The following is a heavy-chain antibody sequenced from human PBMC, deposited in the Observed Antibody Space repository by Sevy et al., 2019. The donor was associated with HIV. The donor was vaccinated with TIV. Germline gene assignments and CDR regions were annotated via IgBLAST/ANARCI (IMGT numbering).Heavy chain of an antibody. D-gene: IGHD2-8*01. CDR2: LSFGCGEI. V-gene: IGHV3-23*01. Sequence: GGSLRLSCAASGFTFSKYSMSWVRQPQGKGLEWVSTLSFGCGEINYADSVKGRFTISRDNSKGSVYLQMNNLRPEDTAVYYCAREGCTKPHDYWGQGTLVTVSS. J-gene: IGHJ4*02. CDR1: GFTFSKYS. CDR3: AREGCTKPHDY.